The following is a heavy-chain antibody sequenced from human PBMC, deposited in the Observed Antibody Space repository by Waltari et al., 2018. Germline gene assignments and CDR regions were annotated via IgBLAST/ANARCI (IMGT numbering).Heavy chain of an antibody. CDR1: GFTFINNA. J-gene: IGHJ4*02. V-gene: IGHV3-23*04. Sequence: EVQLVESGGGLVQPGVSLRLSCAVSGFTFINNAISWVRQAPGKGLEWVSATGDGGSVTYYADSAKGRFSISRDNSKNTVYLQMNSLRAEDSALYYCARGFGELLPLDYWGQGTLVTVST. D-gene: IGHD3-10*01. CDR3: ARGFGELLPLDY. CDR2: TGDGGSVT.